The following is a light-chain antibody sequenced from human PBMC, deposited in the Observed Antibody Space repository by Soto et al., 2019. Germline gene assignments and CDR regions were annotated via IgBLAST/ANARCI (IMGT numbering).Light chain of an antibody. Sequence: QSVLTQSSSASASLGCSVKLTCTLSSGHSSYIIAWHQQQPGKAPRYLMKLEGSGSYNKGSGVPDRFSGSSSGADRYLTISNLQFEDQADYYCETWDSNLWVFGGGTKVTV. CDR2: LEGSGSY. CDR1: SGHSSYI. CDR3: ETWDSNLWV. J-gene: IGLJ3*02. V-gene: IGLV4-60*02.